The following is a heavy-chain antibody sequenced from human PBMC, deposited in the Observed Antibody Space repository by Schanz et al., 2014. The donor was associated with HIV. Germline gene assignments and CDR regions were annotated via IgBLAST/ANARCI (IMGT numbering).Heavy chain of an antibody. CDR3: AKPEYDSRGNSQSHFDY. Sequence: EVQLLESGGGLEQPGGSLRLSCAASGFTFNNYAMTWVRQAPGKGLEWVSSISESGGRSYYADSVNGRFTISRDNSKNTLYLEMTTLRTEDTAVYYCAKPEYDSRGNSQSHFDYWGQGTLVTVSS. CDR1: GFTFNNYA. J-gene: IGHJ4*02. CDR2: ISESGGRS. D-gene: IGHD3-22*01. V-gene: IGHV3-23*01.